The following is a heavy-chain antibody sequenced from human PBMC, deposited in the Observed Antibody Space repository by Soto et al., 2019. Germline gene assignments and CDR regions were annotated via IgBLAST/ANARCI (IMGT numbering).Heavy chain of an antibody. D-gene: IGHD5-12*01. J-gene: IGHJ5*02. CDR2: IKPDNGDT. Sequence: QLQLVQSGAEVERPGASVRVSCKAYGYPFSKYGISWIRQAPGQGLEWMGWIKPDNGDTNYAQKFQGRVTMTTDTSSNTAYMELRSLRSDGTGVYYCATSYDSGFGPWGEGTLVRVSS. V-gene: IGHV1-18*04. CDR1: GYPFSKYG. CDR3: ATSYDSGFGP.